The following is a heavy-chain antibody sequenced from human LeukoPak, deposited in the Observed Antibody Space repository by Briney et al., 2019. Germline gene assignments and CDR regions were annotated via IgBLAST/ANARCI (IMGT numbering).Heavy chain of an antibody. D-gene: IGHD1-1*01. CDR3: ARDRMYNWILGYFDY. CDR2: IKQDGSEK. CDR1: GFTFSSYW. Sequence: GGSLRLSCAASGFTFSSYWMSWVRQAPGKGLEWVANIKQDGSEKYCVDSVKGRFTISRDNAKNSLYLQMNSLRAEDTAVYYCARDRMYNWILGYFDYWGQGTLVTVSS. V-gene: IGHV3-7*01. J-gene: IGHJ4*02.